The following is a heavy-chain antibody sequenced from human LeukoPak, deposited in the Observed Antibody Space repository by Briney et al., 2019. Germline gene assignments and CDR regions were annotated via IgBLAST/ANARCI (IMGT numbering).Heavy chain of an antibody. CDR1: GGSLSGYY. J-gene: IGHJ4*02. CDR3: AREGLRNVHNPLGY. V-gene: IGHV4-34*01. D-gene: IGHD5-24*01. Sequence: TASETLSLTCAVYGGSLSGYYWSWIRQPPGKGLEWIGEIKESEKTNYNPSLKGRVTISIDTSKNQFSLKLSSVTAADTAVYYCAREGLRNVHNPLGYWGQGTLVTVSS. CDR2: IKESEKT.